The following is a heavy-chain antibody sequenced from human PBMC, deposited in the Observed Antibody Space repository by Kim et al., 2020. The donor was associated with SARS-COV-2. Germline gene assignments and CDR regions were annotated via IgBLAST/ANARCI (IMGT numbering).Heavy chain of an antibody. CDR2: ISAYNGNT. V-gene: IGHV1-18*01. Sequence: ASVKVSCKASGYTFTSYGISWVRQAPGQGLEWMGWISAYNGNTNYAQKLQGRVTMTTDTSTSTAYMELRSLRSDDTAVYYCARRVVPAAIGYYYYGMDVWGQGTTVTVSS. D-gene: IGHD2-2*01. CDR3: ARRVVPAAIGYYYYGMDV. CDR1: GYTFTSYG. J-gene: IGHJ6*02.